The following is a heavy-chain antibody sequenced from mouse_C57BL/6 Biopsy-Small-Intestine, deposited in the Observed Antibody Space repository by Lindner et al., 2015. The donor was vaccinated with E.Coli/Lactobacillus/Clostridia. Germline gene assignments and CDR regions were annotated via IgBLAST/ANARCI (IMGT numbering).Heavy chain of an antibody. J-gene: IGHJ3*01. CDR2: ISPSTGST. D-gene: IGHD1-1*02. Sequence: SVKVSCKASGYTFTTNYIHWVRQAPGQGLEWIGVISPSTGSTTYAENFQDRVTMTRDTSTNTASMELSSLRSKDSAVYYCARGTFYYEFGRWGQGTLVTVS. CDR3: ARGTFYYEFGR. CDR1: GYTFTTNY. V-gene: IGHV1S55*01.